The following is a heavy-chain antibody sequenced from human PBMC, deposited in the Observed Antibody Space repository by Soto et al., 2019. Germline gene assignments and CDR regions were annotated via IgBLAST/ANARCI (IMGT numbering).Heavy chain of an antibody. J-gene: IGHJ6*02. Sequence: PGGSLRLSCAASGFAFSTYSMTRVRQAPGEGLEWVSVISGSGGSSYYADSVKGRFTISRDNSKNTLFLQMNGLRAEDTAVYYCAKVTKRAAAGRYEYYKYGMDVWGQGTTVTISS. V-gene: IGHV3-23*01. CDR2: ISGSGGSS. CDR3: AKVTKRAAAGRYEYYKYGMDV. D-gene: IGHD6-13*01. CDR1: GFAFSTYS.